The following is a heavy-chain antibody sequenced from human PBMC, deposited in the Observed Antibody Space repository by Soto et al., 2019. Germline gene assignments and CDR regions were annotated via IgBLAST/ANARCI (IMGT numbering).Heavy chain of an antibody. CDR1: GGSISSYY. Sequence: SETLSLTCTVSGGSISSYYWSWIRQPPGKGLEWIGYIYYSGSTNYNPSLKSRVTISVDTSKNQFSLKLSSVTAADTAVYYCARSQTTVTSYDYWARGTLVPVS. CDR2: IYYSGST. CDR3: ARSQTTVTSYDY. V-gene: IGHV4-59*01. J-gene: IGHJ4*02. D-gene: IGHD4-17*01.